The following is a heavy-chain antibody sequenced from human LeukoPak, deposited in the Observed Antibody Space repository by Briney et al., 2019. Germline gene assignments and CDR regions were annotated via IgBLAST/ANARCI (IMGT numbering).Heavy chain of an antibody. Sequence: PGGSLRLSCAASGFTFTNYGMHWVRQAPGKGLEWVSYISSSSSTIYYADSVKGRFTISRDNAKNSLYLQMNSLRAEDTAVYYCARGEDYYDSSGYPFDYWGQGTLVTVSS. J-gene: IGHJ4*02. CDR1: GFTFTNYG. D-gene: IGHD3-22*01. CDR2: ISSSSSTI. CDR3: ARGEDYYDSSGYPFDY. V-gene: IGHV3-48*04.